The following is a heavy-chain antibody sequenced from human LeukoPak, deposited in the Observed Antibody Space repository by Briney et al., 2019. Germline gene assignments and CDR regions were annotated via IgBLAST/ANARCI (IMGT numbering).Heavy chain of an antibody. Sequence: SETLSLTCTISGGSISTYYWSWIRQPPGKGLEWIGYISYSGSTNYNPSLKSRVTISVDTSKNQFSLKLSSVTAADTAVYYCARPHYGSGRRHPYFDYWGQGTLVTVSS. V-gene: IGHV4-59*08. J-gene: IGHJ4*02. CDR1: GGSISTYY. CDR2: ISYSGST. CDR3: ARPHYGSGRRHPYFDY. D-gene: IGHD3-10*01.